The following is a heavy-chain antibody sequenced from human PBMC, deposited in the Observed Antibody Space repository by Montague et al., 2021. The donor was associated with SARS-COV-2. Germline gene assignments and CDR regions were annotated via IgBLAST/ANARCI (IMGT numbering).Heavy chain of an antibody. J-gene: IGHJ4*03. CDR2: IYYSG. CDR1: GGSISSSSYH. V-gene: IGHV4-39*01. CDR3: ARLRYYGGNSGFQGLVDY. Sequence: SETLSLTCIVSGGSISSSSYHWGWIRQPPGKGLEWIGTIYYSGSTISVDTSKNQFSLKLSSVTAADTAVYYCARLRYYGGNSGFQGLVDYWGQGTTVTVSS. D-gene: IGHD4-23*01.